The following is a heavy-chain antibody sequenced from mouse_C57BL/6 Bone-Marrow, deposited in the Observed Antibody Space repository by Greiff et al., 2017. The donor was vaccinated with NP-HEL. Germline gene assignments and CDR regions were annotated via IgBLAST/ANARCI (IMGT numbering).Heavy chain of an antibody. CDR3: AKERGYYSPVDY. CDR2: IDPSDSYT. CDR1: GYTFTSYW. Sequence: QVQLQQPGAELVMPGASVKLSCKASGYTFTSYWMHWVKQRPGQGLEWIGEIDPSDSYTNYNQKFKGKSTLTVDKSSSTAYMQLSSLTSEDSAVYYCAKERGYYSPVDYWGQGTTLTVSS. D-gene: IGHD2-12*01. J-gene: IGHJ2*01. V-gene: IGHV1-69*01.